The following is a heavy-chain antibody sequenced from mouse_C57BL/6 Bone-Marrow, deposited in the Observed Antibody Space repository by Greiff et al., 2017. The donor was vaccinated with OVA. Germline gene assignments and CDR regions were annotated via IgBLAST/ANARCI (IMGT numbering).Heavy chain of an antibody. Sequence: QVQLQQPGAELVKPGASVKMSCKASGYTFTSYWITWVKQRPGQGLEWIGDIYPGSGSTNYNEKFKSKATLTVDTSSSTASMQLSSLTSEDSAVYYCAREDLFLWYLDVWGTGTTVTVSS. CDR1: GYTFTSYW. CDR2: IYPGSGST. CDR3: AREDLFLWYLDV. D-gene: IGHD1-1*01. J-gene: IGHJ1*03. V-gene: IGHV1-55*01.